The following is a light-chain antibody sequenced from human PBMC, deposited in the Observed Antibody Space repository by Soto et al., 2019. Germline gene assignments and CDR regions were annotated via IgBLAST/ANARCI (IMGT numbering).Light chain of an antibody. CDR1: QSISSY. CDR3: QQSYT. CDR2: AAS. J-gene: IGKJ2*01. Sequence: DIQMTQSPSSLSASVGDRVTITYRASQSISSYLNWYQQKPGKAPKLLIYAASSLQSGVPSRFSGSGSGTDFTLTISSLQPEDFATYYCQQSYTFGQGTKLEIK. V-gene: IGKV1-39*01.